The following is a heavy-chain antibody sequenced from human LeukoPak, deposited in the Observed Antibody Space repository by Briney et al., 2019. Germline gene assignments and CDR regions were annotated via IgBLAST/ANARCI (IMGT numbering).Heavy chain of an antibody. CDR3: ARGVYIAAAQYGY. D-gene: IGHD6-13*01. J-gene: IGHJ4*02. V-gene: IGHV4-59*12. Sequence: SETLSLTCTVSGGSISYYYWNWIRQPPGKGLEWIGYIYYSGCTNYSPSLKSRVTISVDTSKNQFSLKLSSVTAADTAVYYCARGVYIAAAQYGYWGQGTLVTVSS. CDR1: GGSISYYY. CDR2: IYYSGCT.